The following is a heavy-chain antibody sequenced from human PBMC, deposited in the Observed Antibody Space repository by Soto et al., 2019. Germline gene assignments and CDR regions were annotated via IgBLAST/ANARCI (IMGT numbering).Heavy chain of an antibody. V-gene: IGHV3-23*01. CDR3: AKDLIPRFFLEWLIFDY. CDR2: ISGSGGST. D-gene: IGHD3-3*01. Sequence: GGSLRLSCAASGFTFSSYAMSWVRQAPGKGLEWVSAISGSGGSTYYADSVKGRFTISRDNSKNTLYLQMNSLRAEDTAVYYCAKDLIPRFFLEWLIFDYWGQGTLVTVSS. CDR1: GFTFSSYA. J-gene: IGHJ4*02.